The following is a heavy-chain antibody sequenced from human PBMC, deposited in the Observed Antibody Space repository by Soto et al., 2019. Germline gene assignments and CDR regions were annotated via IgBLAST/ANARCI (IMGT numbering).Heavy chain of an antibody. CDR2: IKQDGSEK. V-gene: IGHV3-7*03. Sequence: QLGGSLRLSCAASGFTFSSYWMSWVRQAPGKGLEWVANIKQDGSEKYYVDSVKGRFTISRDNAKNSLYLQMNSLRAGDTAVYCCARDIWSGYDAFDIWGQGTMVTVSS. D-gene: IGHD3-9*01. J-gene: IGHJ3*02. CDR1: GFTFSSYW. CDR3: ARDIWSGYDAFDI.